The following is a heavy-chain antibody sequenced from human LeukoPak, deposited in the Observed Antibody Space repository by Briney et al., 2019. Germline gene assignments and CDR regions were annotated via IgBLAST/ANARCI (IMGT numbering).Heavy chain of an antibody. CDR2: INTNTGNP. CDR3: ARGGAEGGLQLWFRNWFDP. V-gene: IGHV7-4-1*02. CDR1: GYTFSSNA. Sequence: ASVKVSCKASGYTFSSNAMNWVRQAPGQGLEWMGWINTNTGNPTYAQGFTGRFVSSLDTSVNTAYLEISSLKAEDTAVYYCARGGAEGGLQLWFRNWFDPWGQGTLVTVSS. D-gene: IGHD5-18*01. J-gene: IGHJ5*02.